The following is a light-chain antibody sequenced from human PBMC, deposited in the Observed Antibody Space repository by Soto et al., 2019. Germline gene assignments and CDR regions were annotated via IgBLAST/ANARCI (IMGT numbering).Light chain of an antibody. CDR1: SSDIGAYNY. CDR3: SSYTSTSTYV. J-gene: IGLJ1*01. V-gene: IGLV2-14*03. Sequence: QSALTQPASVSGSPGQSITNSCTGTSSDIGAYNYVSWYQLHPGQAPKLMIFDVSDRPSGVSNRFSGSKSANTASLTISGLQAEDEADYYCSSYTSTSTYVFGTGTKVTVL. CDR2: DVS.